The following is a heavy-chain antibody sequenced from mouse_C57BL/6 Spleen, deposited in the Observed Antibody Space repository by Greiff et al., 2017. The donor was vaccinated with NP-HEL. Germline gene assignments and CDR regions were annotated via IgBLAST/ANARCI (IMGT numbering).Heavy chain of an antibody. Sequence: EVQLVESGAELVRPGSSVKMSCKTSGYTFTSYGIHWVKQRPGQGLEWIGYIYIGNGYTEYNEKFKGKATLTSDTSSSTAYMQLSSLTSEDSAIYFCATNPYYAGRSSYAMDYWGQGTSVTVSA. V-gene: IGHV1-58*01. CDR3: ATNPYYAGRSSYAMDY. J-gene: IGHJ4*01. CDR2: IYIGNGYT. CDR1: GYTFTSYG. D-gene: IGHD1-1*01.